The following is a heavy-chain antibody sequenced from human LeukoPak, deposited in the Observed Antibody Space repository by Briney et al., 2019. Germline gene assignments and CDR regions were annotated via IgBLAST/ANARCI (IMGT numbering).Heavy chain of an antibody. CDR2: TSYSEGT. V-gene: IGHV4-31*03. CDR3: ARGGDYGDLRYFDY. CDR1: GGSVSRGGYY. Sequence: PSETLSLTCSVSGGSVSRGGYYWNWIRQHPGKGLEWIGFTSYSEGTYYNPSLMSRITISVDRSQNQFSLKMRDVTAADTAVYYCARGGDYGDLRYFDYWGQGTLVTVSS. D-gene: IGHD4-17*01. J-gene: IGHJ4*02.